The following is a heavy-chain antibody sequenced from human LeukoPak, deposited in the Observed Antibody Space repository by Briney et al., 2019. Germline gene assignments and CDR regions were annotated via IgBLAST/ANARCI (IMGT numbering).Heavy chain of an antibody. CDR2: IYPGDSDT. V-gene: IGHV5-51*01. CDR3: ARFQVRGYSHHLDY. Sequence: RGESLQISCKASGYSFTTHWIGWVRQMPGKGLEWMGIIYPGDSDTRYSPSFQGQVTTSADKSISTAYLQWSSLKASDTAMYYCARFQVRGYSHHLDYWGQGTLVTVSS. J-gene: IGHJ4*02. D-gene: IGHD5-18*01. CDR1: GYSFTTHW.